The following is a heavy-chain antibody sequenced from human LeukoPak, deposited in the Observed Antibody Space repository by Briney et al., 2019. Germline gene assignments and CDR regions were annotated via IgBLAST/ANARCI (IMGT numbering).Heavy chain of an antibody. CDR1: GGSFSGYY. D-gene: IGHD3-16*02. CDR3: ARHPMDYDYVWGSYRRSNWFDP. V-gene: IGHV4-34*01. J-gene: IGHJ5*02. CDR2: INHSGST. Sequence: SETLSLTCAVYGGSFSGYYWSWIRQPPGKGLEWIGEINHSGSTNYNPSLKSRVTISVDTSKNQFSLKLSSVTAADTAVYYCARHPMDYDYVWGSYRRSNWFDPWGQGTLVTVSS.